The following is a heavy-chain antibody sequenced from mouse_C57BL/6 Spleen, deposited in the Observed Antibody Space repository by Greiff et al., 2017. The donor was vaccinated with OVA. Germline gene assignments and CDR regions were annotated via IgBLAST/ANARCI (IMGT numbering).Heavy chain of an antibody. V-gene: IGHV1-55*01. CDR1: GYTFTSYW. CDR2: IYPGSGST. Sequence: VQLQQPGAELVKPGASVKMSCEASGYTFTSYWITWVKQRPGQGLEWIGDIYPGSGSTNYNEKFKSKATLTVDTSSSTAYMQLSSLTSEDSAVYYCARYLYSNYVGDYWGQGTTLTVSS. J-gene: IGHJ2*01. D-gene: IGHD2-5*01. CDR3: ARYLYSNYVGDY.